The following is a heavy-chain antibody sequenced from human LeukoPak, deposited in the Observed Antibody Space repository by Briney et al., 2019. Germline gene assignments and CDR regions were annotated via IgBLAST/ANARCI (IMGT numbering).Heavy chain of an antibody. J-gene: IGHJ5*02. CDR1: GYTFTSYG. D-gene: IGHD1-26*01. CDR3: ARDNSVGDTAWWFDP. Sequence: GASVKVFCKASGYTFTSYGISWVRQAPGQGLEWMGWISAYNGNTNYAQKLQGRVTMTRDMSTSTDYMELSSLRSEDTAVYYCARDNSVGDTAWWFDPWGQGTLVTVSS. V-gene: IGHV1-18*01. CDR2: ISAYNGNT.